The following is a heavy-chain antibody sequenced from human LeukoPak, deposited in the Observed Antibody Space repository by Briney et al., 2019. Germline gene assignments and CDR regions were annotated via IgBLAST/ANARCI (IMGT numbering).Heavy chain of an antibody. CDR1: GFTFSSYW. CDR2: IKQDGSEK. J-gene: IGHJ6*02. Sequence: GGSLRLSCAASGFTFSSYWMSWVRQAPGKGLEWVANIKQDGSEKYYVDSVKGRFTISRDNAENSLYLQMNSLRAEDTAVYYCARDLGDHYADYYYYGMDVWGQGTTVTVSS. V-gene: IGHV3-7*01. CDR3: ARDLGDHYADYYYYGMDV. D-gene: IGHD4-17*01.